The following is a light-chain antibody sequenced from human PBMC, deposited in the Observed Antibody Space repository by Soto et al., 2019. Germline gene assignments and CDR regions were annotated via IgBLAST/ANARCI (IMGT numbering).Light chain of an antibody. J-gene: IGKJ2*01. Sequence: EIVLTQSPAALSLSPGDTATLSCRASQSVSYYLAWYQQKTVQAPRLLIYDASSRATGIPARFSGSGSGTDFTLTIGSLEPEDFAVYYCQQRSNGPRTFGQGTKVEIQ. V-gene: IGKV3-11*01. CDR2: DAS. CDR1: QSVSYY. CDR3: QQRSNGPRT.